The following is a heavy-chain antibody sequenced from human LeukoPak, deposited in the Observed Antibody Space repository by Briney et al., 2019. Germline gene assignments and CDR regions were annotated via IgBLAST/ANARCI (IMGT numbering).Heavy chain of an antibody. J-gene: IGHJ4*02. D-gene: IGHD2-2*01. CDR3: AFYCSSTSCYDADFDY. V-gene: IGHV1-18*04. Sequence: ASVKVSCKASGYTFTSYGISWVRQAPGQGLEWMGWISAYNGNTNYAQKLQGRVTMTTDTSTSTAYMELRRLRSDDTAVYYCAFYCSSTSCYDADFDYWGQGTLVTVSS. CDR2: ISAYNGNT. CDR1: GYTFTSYG.